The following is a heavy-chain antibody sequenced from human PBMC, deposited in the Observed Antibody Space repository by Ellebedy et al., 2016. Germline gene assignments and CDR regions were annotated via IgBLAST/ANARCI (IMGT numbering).Heavy chain of an antibody. Sequence: SLKISCAGSGFTFNDYALHWVRQAPGKGLEWVSGIGWDSAVIGYGGSVKGRFTISKDSAKNYLYLQMNSLRPEDTAFYYCAKGTMDYFYHWGQGTLVTVSS. V-gene: IGHV3-9*01. D-gene: IGHD4/OR15-4a*01. CDR3: AKGTMDYFYH. CDR1: GFTFNDYA. CDR2: IGWDSAVI. J-gene: IGHJ4*02.